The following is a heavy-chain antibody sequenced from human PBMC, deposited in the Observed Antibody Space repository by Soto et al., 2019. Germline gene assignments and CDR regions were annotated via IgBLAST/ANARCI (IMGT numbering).Heavy chain of an antibody. CDR1: GFTFSSYG. V-gene: IGHV3-33*01. J-gene: IGHJ6*02. CDR2: IWYDGSNK. CDR3: ARGGSVAYYDILTGYRIYYYYGMDV. Sequence: GGSLRLSCAASGFTFSSYGMHWVRQAPGKGLEWVAVIWYDGSNKYYADSVKGRFTISRDNSKNTLYLQMNSLRAEDTSVYYCARGGSVAYYDILTGYRIYYYYGMDVWGQGTTVTVSS. D-gene: IGHD3-9*01.